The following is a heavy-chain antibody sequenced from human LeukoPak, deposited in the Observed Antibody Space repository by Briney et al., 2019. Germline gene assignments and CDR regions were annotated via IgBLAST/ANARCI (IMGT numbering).Heavy chain of an antibody. CDR3: ARDFSSSSTVYYYYYMDV. V-gene: IGHV4-34*01. J-gene: IGHJ6*03. Sequence: PSETLSLTCAVSGGSFSDYDWSWIRQPPGKGLEWIGEINQSGSTNDNPSLKSRVTMSVDTSKNQFSLKLSSVTAADTAIYYCARDFSSSSTVYYYYYMDVWGKGTTVTVSS. CDR1: GGSFSDYD. CDR2: INQSGST. D-gene: IGHD6-6*01.